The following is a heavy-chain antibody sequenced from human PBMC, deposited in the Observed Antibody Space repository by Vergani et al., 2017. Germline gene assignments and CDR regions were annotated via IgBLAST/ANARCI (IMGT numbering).Heavy chain of an antibody. D-gene: IGHD5-12*01. CDR1: GFTFSSYG. Sequence: QVQLVESGGGVVQPGRSLRLSCAASGFTFSSYGMHWVRQAPGKGLEWLAVIWYDGSNKYYADSVKGRFTISRDNSKNTLYLQMNSLRAEDTAVYYCARGEAQRGYSGYDLTGGFDLWGRGTLVTVSS. J-gene: IGHJ2*01. CDR2: IWYDGSNK. V-gene: IGHV3-33*01. CDR3: ARGEAQRGYSGYDLTGGFDL.